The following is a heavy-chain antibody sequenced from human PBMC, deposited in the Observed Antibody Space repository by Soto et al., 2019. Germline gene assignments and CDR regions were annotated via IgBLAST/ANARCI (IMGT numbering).Heavy chain of an antibody. CDR1: GGSISSGGYY. D-gene: IGHD3-22*01. CDR2: IYYSGST. Sequence: QVQLQESGPGLVKPSQTLSLTCTVSGGSISSGGYYWSWIRQHAGKGLEWIGYIYYSGSTYYNPSLKSRVTISVDTSKNQFSLKLSSVTAADTAVYYCARFLSDYYDSSGYYYFDYWGQGTLVTVSS. V-gene: IGHV4-31*03. CDR3: ARFLSDYYDSSGYYYFDY. J-gene: IGHJ4*02.